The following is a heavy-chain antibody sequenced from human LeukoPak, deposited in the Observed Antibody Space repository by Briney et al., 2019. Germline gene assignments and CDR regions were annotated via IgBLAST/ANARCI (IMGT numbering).Heavy chain of an antibody. D-gene: IGHD3-10*01. V-gene: IGHV3-11*01. Sequence: PGGSLRLSCAASGFTFSDYYMSWIRQAPGKGLEWVSYISSSGSTIYYADSVKGRFTISRDNAKNSLYLQMNSLRAEDTAVYYCARSSDGSGSYYMHYYYMDVWGKGTTVTISS. CDR3: ARSSDGSGSYYMHYYYMDV. CDR1: GFTFSDYY. CDR2: ISSSGSTI. J-gene: IGHJ6*03.